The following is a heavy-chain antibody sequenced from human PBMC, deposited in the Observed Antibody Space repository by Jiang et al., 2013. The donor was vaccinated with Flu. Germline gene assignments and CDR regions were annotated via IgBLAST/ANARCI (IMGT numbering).Heavy chain of an antibody. CDR3: ARGDGDHPIEL. CDR1: GGSVSGYY. J-gene: IGHJ4*02. D-gene: IGHD4-17*01. Sequence: LLKPSETLSLTCTVSGGSVSGYYWNWIRQSAGKGLEWLGRIYSSGRTKANTSLKSRVTMSVDTSKNHFFLILTSVTAADTAVYYCARGDGDHPIELWGQGTLVTVSS. V-gene: IGHV4-4*07. CDR2: IYSSGRT.